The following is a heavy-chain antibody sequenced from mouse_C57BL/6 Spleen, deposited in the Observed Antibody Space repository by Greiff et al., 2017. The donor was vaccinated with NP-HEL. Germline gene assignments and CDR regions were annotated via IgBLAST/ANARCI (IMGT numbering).Heavy chain of an antibody. Sequence: VQLQQSGAELVRPGASVTLSCKASGYTFTDYEMHWVKQTPVHGLEWIGAIDPETGGTAYNQKFKGKAILTADKSSSTAYMELRSLTSEDSAVYYCTYYGSSYLDYWGQGTTLTVSS. CDR1: GYTFTDYE. V-gene: IGHV1-15*01. D-gene: IGHD1-1*01. CDR2: IDPETGGT. CDR3: TYYGSSYLDY. J-gene: IGHJ2*01.